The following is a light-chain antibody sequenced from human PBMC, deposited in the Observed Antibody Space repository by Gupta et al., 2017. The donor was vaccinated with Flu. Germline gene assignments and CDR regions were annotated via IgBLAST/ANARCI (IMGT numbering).Light chain of an antibody. J-gene: IGKJ1*01. CDR3: QQKNSTPWT. CDR2: AAS. CDR1: QRISKY. V-gene: IGKV1-39*01. Sequence: DIKMTQSPSSLSASVGDRVTITCRASQRISKYLNWYQQKPGKAPKLLISAASSLQSGGPSRFSGSGWGTEFTLTISSRQPEDFATYYCQQKNSTPWTFGQGTKVEIK.